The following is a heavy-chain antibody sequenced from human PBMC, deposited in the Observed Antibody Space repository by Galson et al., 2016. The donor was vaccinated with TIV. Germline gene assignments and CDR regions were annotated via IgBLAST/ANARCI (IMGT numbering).Heavy chain of an antibody. V-gene: IGHV4-30-4*08. CDR2: VYYSGAT. CDR1: GGSISNGDYY. CDR3: ARCRGDYYYGIDV. Sequence: LSLTCSVFGGSISNGDYYWTWIRLPPGKGLEWIGYVYYSGATNYNPSLKRRVTLSVDRSTNQFSLRLNSVTAADTAVYSCARCRGDYYYGIDVWGQGTTVTVSS. D-gene: IGHD3-10*01. J-gene: IGHJ6*02.